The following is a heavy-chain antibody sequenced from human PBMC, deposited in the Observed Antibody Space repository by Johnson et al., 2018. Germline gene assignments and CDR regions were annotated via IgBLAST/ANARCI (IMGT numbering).Heavy chain of an antibody. J-gene: IGHJ6*02. V-gene: IGHV3-73*01. CDR1: GFTFSGSA. CDR2: IRSKAHIYAT. Sequence: VQLVESGGGLVQPGGSLKLSCAASGFTFSGSAMHWVRQASGKGLEWVGRIRSKAHIYATAYAASVKGRFTISRDDSKNTAYLQMNSLKTEDTAVYYCTRPLDGTKGVCPYYYYYGMDVWGQGTTVTVSS. D-gene: IGHD2-8*01. CDR3: TRPLDGTKGVCPYYYYYGMDV.